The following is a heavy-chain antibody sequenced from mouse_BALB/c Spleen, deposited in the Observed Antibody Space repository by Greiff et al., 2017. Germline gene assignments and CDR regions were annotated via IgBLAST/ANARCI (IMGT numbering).Heavy chain of an antibody. J-gene: IGHJ1*01. CDR3: ARRFVALHWYFDV. Sequence: VQLQQSGAELMKPGASVKISCKATGYTFSSYWIEWVKQRPGHGLEWIGEILPGSGSTNYNEKFKGKATFTADTSSNTAYMQLSSLTSEDSAVYYCARRFVALHWYFDVWGAGTTVTVSS. CDR1: GYTFSSYW. CDR2: ILPGSGST. V-gene: IGHV1-9*01.